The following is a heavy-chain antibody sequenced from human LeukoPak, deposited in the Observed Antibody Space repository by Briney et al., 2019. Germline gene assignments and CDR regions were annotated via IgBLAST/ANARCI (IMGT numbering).Heavy chain of an antibody. CDR1: GFVFSNYW. CDR3: ARDGYSYAMDV. CDR2: IKQDGSEK. V-gene: IGHV3-7*01. Sequence: GGSLRLSCAASGFVFSNYWMRWVRQAPGKGLEWVANIKQDGSEKYYVDSVKGRFTISRDNAKSSLYLQMNSLRADDTAVYYCARDGYSYAMDVCGQGTTVTVSS. J-gene: IGHJ6*02.